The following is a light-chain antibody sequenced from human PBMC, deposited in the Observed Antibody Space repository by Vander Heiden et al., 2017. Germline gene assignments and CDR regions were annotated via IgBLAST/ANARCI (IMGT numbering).Light chain of an antibody. J-gene: IGKJ1*01. CDR2: ASA. V-gene: IGKV3-20*01. Sequence: EIVLTQSLRTLSLSPREPATLSCRADQSIRSNYLAWYQQRPGQAPRLLIYASASRSASVPDRFSSSGSGTDFTLTISRLEPEDSAVYYCQHDATSGWTFGPGTKVDIK. CDR1: QSIRSNY. CDR3: QHDATSGWT.